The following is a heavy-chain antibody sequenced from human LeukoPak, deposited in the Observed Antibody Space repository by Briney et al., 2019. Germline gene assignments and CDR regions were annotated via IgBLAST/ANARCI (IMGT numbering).Heavy chain of an antibody. CDR1: GFTFSSYG. J-gene: IGHJ4*02. CDR3: ARDRDYGGHPGPFDY. CDR2: IWYDGSNK. Sequence: GRSLRLSCAASGFTFSSYGMHWVRQAPGKGLEWVAVIWYDGSNKYYADSVKGRFTISRDNSKNTLYLQMNSLRAEDTAVYYCARDRDYGGHPGPFDYWGQGTLVTVSS. V-gene: IGHV3-33*01. D-gene: IGHD4-23*01.